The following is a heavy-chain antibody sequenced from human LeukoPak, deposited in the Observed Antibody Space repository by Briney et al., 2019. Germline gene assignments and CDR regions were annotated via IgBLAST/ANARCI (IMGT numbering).Heavy chain of an antibody. V-gene: IGHV4-39*01. J-gene: IGHJ5*02. Sequence: SETLSLTCNVSGGSINSGGYYWGWIRQPPGKGLEWIGSIDYSGSAVYSPSLKSRLTISVDTSKNQFSLRVASVTAADTAVYCCARRTYSYGFRFDPWGQGTLGTVSS. D-gene: IGHD3-16*02. CDR3: ARRTYSYGFRFDP. CDR1: GGSINSGGYY. CDR2: IDYSGSA.